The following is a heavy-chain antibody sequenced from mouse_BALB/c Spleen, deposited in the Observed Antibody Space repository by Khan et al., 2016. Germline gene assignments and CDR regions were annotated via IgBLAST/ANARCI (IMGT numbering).Heavy chain of an antibody. CDR3: ARGGTTARFAY. CDR1: GYTFSSYW. J-gene: IGHJ3*01. D-gene: IGHD1-2*01. CDR2: ILTGSGST. Sequence: QVRLQQSGAELMKPGASVKISCKATGYTFSSYWIEWVKQRPGHGLEWIGEILTGSGSTNYNEKFKGKATFTADTSSNTAYMQLSSLTSEDSDVYYCARGGTTARFAYWGQGTLVTVSA. V-gene: IGHV1-9*01.